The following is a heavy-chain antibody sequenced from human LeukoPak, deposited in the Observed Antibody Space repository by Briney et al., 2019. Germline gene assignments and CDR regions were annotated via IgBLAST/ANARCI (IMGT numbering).Heavy chain of an antibody. CDR1: GDSFDIYV. CDR2: IIPIFNTA. CDR3: ARNCGGCANCYNLFGMDV. D-gene: IGHD2-21*01. Sequence: SVKVSCKASGDSFDIYVINWVRQAPGQGLEWMGRIIPIFNTANYAQKFQGRVTITADKSTTTAYMELTNLRSDDTAVYFCARNCGGCANCYNLFGMDVWGQGTTVTVSS. J-gene: IGHJ6*02. V-gene: IGHV1-69*06.